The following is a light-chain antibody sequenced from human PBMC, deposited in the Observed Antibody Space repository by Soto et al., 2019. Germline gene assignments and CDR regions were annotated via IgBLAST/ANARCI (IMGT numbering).Light chain of an antibody. CDR1: QSVRNW. Sequence: DIQMTQSPSTLSASVGDRVTITCRASQSVRNWLAWYQQKPGKAPKLLIYDASSLESGVPSRFSGSGFGTEFTLTISSLQPDDVATYYFQQFNTYSYTFGQGTRVEIK. V-gene: IGKV1-5*01. CDR3: QQFNTYSYT. J-gene: IGKJ2*01. CDR2: DAS.